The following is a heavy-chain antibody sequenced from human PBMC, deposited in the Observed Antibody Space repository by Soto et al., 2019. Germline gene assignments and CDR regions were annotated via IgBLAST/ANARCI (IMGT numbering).Heavy chain of an antibody. CDR1: GGSFSGYY. CDR2: INHSGST. Sequence: SETLSLICAVYGGSFSGYYWSWIRQPPGKGLEWIGEINHSGSTNYNPSLKSRVTISVDTSKNQFSLKLSSVTAADTAVYYCARGPGLGQGFDFWGQGTMVTVSS. J-gene: IGHJ3*01. CDR3: ARGPGLGQGFDF. V-gene: IGHV4-34*01.